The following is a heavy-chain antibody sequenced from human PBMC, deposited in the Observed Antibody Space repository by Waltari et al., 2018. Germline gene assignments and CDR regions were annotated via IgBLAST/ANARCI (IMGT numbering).Heavy chain of an antibody. CDR2: IYYSGST. CDR1: GGSISSSSYY. J-gene: IGHJ5*02. V-gene: IGHV4-61*01. Sequence: QLQLQESGPGLVKPSETLSLTCTVSGGSISSSSYYWSWIRQPPGKGLEWIGYIYYSGSTKYNPSLKSRVTISVDTSKNQFSLKLSSVTAADTAVYYCARGLRTAAAPYRIDPWGQGTLVTVSS. CDR3: ARGLRTAAAPYRIDP. D-gene: IGHD6-13*01.